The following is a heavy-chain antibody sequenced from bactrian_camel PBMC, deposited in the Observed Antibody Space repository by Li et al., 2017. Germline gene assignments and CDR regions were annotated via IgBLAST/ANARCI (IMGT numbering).Heavy chain of an antibody. CDR3: VTDRDGASWSLGY. D-gene: IGHD6*01. Sequence: HVQLVESGGGSVQAGGSLRLSCAASGYTASSYCMGWFRQAPGKVREGIASIARDGSTSYEDSVKGRFTSSRDYDKNTVYLQMNNLNAEDTSLYYCVTDRDGASWSLGYWGQGTQVTVS. V-gene: IGHV3S53*01. J-gene: IGHJ6*01. CDR1: GYTASSYC. CDR2: IARDGST.